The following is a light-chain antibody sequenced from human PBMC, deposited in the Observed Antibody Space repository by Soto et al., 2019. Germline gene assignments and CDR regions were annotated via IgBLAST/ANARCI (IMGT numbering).Light chain of an antibody. CDR1: QSVSSSY. Sequence: EIVLTQSPGTLSLSPGERATLSCRASQSVSSSYLAWYQQKPGQAPRLLIYGASSRATGIPARFSGSGSGTDFTLTISRLELEDFAVYYCQQYGSSPRTFGQGTKLEIK. CDR2: GAS. CDR3: QQYGSSPRT. J-gene: IGKJ2*02. V-gene: IGKV3-20*01.